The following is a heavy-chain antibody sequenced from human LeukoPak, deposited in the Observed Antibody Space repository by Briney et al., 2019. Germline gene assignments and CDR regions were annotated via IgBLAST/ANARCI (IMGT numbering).Heavy chain of an antibody. V-gene: IGHV3-7*01. D-gene: IGHD6-13*01. Sequence: PGGSLRLSCAASGFIFSGYWMNWVRQAPGKGLERVANIKQDGSEQHYVDSVRGRFTISRDNAKNSLYLQMNSLRVEDTAVYYCARDGFVGAADYWGQGTLVTVSS. CDR2: IKQDGSEQ. J-gene: IGHJ4*02. CDR1: GFIFSGYW. CDR3: ARDGFVGAADY.